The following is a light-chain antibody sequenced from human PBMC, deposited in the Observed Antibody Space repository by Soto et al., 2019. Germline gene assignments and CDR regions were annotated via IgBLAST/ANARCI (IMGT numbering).Light chain of an antibody. CDR1: NGDVGAYDY. V-gene: IGLV2-14*01. CDR2: QVS. Sequence: QSALTQPASVSGSPGQSITISCTGTNGDVGAYDYVSWYQQHPGKAPKLMISQVSNRPSEVSSRFSGSKFGNTASLTVCGLQAEDEADYYCCSYAGSNTWVFGGGTKLTVL. CDR3: CSYAGSNTWV. J-gene: IGLJ3*02.